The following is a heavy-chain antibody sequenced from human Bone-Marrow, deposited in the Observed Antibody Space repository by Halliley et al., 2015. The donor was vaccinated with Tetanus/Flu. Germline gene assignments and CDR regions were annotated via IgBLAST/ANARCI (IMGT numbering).Heavy chain of an antibody. Sequence: GLEGMGWISGYNGNAGYSQRVQGRVTMTLATSTNTAYLEMRGLRSDDTAVYFRARDHSWGMDVWGQGTTVTVSS. J-gene: IGHJ6*02. CDR2: ISGYNGNA. CDR3: ARDHSWGMDV. V-gene: IGHV1-18*01.